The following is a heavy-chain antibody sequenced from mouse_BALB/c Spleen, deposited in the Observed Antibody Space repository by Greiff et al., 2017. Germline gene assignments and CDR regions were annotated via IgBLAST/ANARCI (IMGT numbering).Heavy chain of an antibody. J-gene: IGHJ1*01. CDR3: VRQNYGNFYWYFDV. CDR2: IRSKSNNYAT. D-gene: IGHD2-1*01. Sequence: EVKLMESGGGLVQPKGSLKLSCAASGFTFNTYAMNWVRQAPGKGLEWVARIRSKSNNYATYYADSVKDRFTISRDDSQSMLYLQMNNLKTEDTAMYYCVRQNYGNFYWYFDVWGAGTTVTVSS. V-gene: IGHV10-1*02. CDR1: GFTFNTYA.